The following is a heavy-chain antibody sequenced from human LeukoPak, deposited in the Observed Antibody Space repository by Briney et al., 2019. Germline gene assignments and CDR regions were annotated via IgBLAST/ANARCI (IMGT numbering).Heavy chain of an antibody. V-gene: IGHV4-59*11. Sequence: SETLSLTCTVSGGSINSLYWSWIRQPPGKGLEWIGYIYYSGSTYYNPSLKSRVTISVDTSKNQFSLKLSSVTAADTAVYYCARAHGRASIVVVVAATDFDYWGQGTLVTVSS. J-gene: IGHJ4*02. D-gene: IGHD2-15*01. CDR1: GGSINSLY. CDR2: IYYSGST. CDR3: ARAHGRASIVVVVAATDFDY.